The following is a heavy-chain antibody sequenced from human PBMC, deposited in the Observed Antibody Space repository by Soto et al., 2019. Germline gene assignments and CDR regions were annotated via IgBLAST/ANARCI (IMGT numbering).Heavy chain of an antibody. Sequence: EVQLLESGGGLVQPGGTLRLSCAASGFTFSSYAMSWVRQAPGKGLDCVSAISGSGGSTYYADSVKGRFTISRDNSKNILYLQMTSLRAEDTAVYYCANLFYEFICGSYRSPMDVWGKGTTVAVSS. J-gene: IGHJ6*03. CDR3: ANLFYEFICGSYRSPMDV. CDR2: ISGSGGST. V-gene: IGHV3-23*01. D-gene: IGHD3-16*02. CDR1: GFTFSSYA.